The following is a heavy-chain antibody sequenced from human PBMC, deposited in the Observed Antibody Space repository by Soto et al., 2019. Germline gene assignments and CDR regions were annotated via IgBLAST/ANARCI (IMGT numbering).Heavy chain of an antibody. Sequence: ASVKVSCKASGYTFTGYYMHWVRQAPGQGLEWMGWINPNSGGTNYAQKFQGWVTMTRDTSISTAYMELSRLRSGDTAVYYCARDRGYCSGGSCYPDYWGQGTLVTVSS. CDR2: INPNSGGT. J-gene: IGHJ4*02. CDR1: GYTFTGYY. D-gene: IGHD2-15*01. CDR3: ARDRGYCSGGSCYPDY. V-gene: IGHV1-2*04.